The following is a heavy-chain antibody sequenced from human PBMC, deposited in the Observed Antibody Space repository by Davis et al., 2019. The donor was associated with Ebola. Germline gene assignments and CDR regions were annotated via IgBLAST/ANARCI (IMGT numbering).Heavy chain of an antibody. D-gene: IGHD6-13*01. Sequence: SETLSLTCTVSGYSISSGHYWGWIRQPPGKGLEWIGSIYHSGSTYYNPSLKSRVTISVDTSKNQFSLKLSSVTAADTAVYYCARDVGAAAGSDYWGQGTLVTVSS. J-gene: IGHJ4*02. CDR1: GYSISSGHY. V-gene: IGHV4-38-2*02. CDR2: IYHSGST. CDR3: ARDVGAAAGSDY.